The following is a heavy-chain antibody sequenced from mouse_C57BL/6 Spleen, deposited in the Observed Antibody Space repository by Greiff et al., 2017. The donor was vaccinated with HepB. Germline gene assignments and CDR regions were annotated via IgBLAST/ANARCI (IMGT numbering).Heavy chain of an antibody. J-gene: IGHJ4*01. CDR1: GFTFSDYG. CDR3: EFTVPYAMDY. V-gene: IGHV5-17*01. CDR2: ISSGSSTI. D-gene: IGHD1-1*01. Sequence: EVKLVESGGGLVKPGGSLKLSCAASGFTFSDYGMHWVRQAPEKGLEWVAYISSGSSTIYYADTVKGRFTISRDNAKNTLFLQMTSLRSEDTAMYYCEFTVPYAMDYWGQGTSVTVSS.